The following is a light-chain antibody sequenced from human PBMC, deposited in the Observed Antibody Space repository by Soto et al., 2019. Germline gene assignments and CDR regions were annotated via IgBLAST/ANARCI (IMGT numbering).Light chain of an antibody. J-gene: IGKJ3*01. CDR2: GAS. Sequence: EIVLTQSPGTLSLSPGERATLSCRASQSVISNSYLAWYQQKPGQPPRLLIYGASSSATVIPDRFSGSGSGTDFHRTISRQEREDFAVYYCQQEGRSPTFGPGTKVDIK. CDR3: QQEGRSPT. CDR1: QSVISNSY. V-gene: IGKV3-20*01.